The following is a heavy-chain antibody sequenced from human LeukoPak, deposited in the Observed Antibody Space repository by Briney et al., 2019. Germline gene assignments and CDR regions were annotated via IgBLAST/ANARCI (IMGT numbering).Heavy chain of an antibody. CDR1: GFSFSSKY. J-gene: IGHJ4*02. Sequence: GGSLRLSCAASGFSFSSKYMSWVRQAPGKGLEWVSVIYGADGTYYADSVKGRFSISRDKSKNTLYLQMNNLRPEDTAVYYCARDGLLGATNPFDNWGQGTLVTVSS. V-gene: IGHV3-66*01. CDR2: IYGADGT. D-gene: IGHD1-26*01. CDR3: ARDGLLGATNPFDN.